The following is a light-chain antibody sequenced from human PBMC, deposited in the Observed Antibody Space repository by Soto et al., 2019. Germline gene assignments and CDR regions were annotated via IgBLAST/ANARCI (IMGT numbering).Light chain of an antibody. CDR3: HQYNSWPPGT. CDR1: QSVSSK. Sequence: EIVMTHSPATPSVSPGERATLSCRSSQSVSSKLAWYQQKPGQAPRLLIYGASTRATGIPARFSGSGSGTEFTLTISSLQSEDFALYYCHQYNSWPPGTFGQGTKVDI. J-gene: IGKJ2*01. V-gene: IGKV3-15*01. CDR2: GAS.